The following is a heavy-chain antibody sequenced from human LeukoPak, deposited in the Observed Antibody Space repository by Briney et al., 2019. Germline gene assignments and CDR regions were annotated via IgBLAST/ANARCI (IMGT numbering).Heavy chain of an antibody. Sequence: HSGGSLRLSCAASGFTFSSYAMSWVRQAPGKGLEWVSAISGSGGSTYYADSVKGRFTISRDNAKNSLYLQMNSLRAEDTAVYYCGYSYGGYYYMDVWGKGTTVTVSS. CDR3: GYSYGGYYYMDV. J-gene: IGHJ6*03. D-gene: IGHD5-18*01. CDR1: GFTFSSYA. V-gene: IGHV3-23*01. CDR2: ISGSGGST.